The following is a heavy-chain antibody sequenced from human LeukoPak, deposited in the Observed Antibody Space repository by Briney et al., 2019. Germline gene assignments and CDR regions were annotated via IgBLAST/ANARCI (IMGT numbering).Heavy chain of an antibody. Sequence: SVKVSCKASGGTFSSYAISWVRQAPGQGLEWMGGIIPIFGTANYAQKFQGRVTITADESTSTAYMELSGLRSEDTAVYYCARTDCSSTSCYEAGQGAFDIWGQGTMVTVSS. J-gene: IGHJ3*02. CDR2: IIPIFGTA. CDR1: GGTFSSYA. V-gene: IGHV1-69*01. CDR3: ARTDCSSTSCYEAGQGAFDI. D-gene: IGHD2-2*01.